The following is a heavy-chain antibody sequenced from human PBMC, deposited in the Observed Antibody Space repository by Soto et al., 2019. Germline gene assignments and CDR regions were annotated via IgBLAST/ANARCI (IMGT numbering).Heavy chain of an antibody. CDR3: ARGPGTAIPFDY. CDR1: GGSISSYY. D-gene: IGHD6-13*01. J-gene: IGHJ4*02. CDR2: IYYSGST. Sequence: NPSETLSLTCTVSGGSISSYYWSWIRQPPGKGLEWIGYIYYSGSTNYNPSLKSRVTISVDTSKNQFSLKLSSVTAADTAVYYCARGPGTAIPFDYWGQGTLVTVSS. V-gene: IGHV4-59*01.